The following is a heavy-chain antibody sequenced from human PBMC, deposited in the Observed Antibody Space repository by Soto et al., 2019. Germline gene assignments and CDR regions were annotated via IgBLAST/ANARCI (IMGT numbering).Heavy chain of an antibody. CDR2: ISAYNGNT. J-gene: IGHJ4*02. D-gene: IGHD3-22*01. V-gene: IGHV1-18*01. CDR1: GYTFTSYG. CDR3: ARERAYDSSGYYFY. Sequence: GASVKVSCKASGYTFTSYGISWVRQAPGQGLEWMGWISAYNGNTNYAQKLQGRVTMTTDTFTSTAYMELRSLRSDDTAVFYCARERAYDSSGYYFYWGQGTRVTVSS.